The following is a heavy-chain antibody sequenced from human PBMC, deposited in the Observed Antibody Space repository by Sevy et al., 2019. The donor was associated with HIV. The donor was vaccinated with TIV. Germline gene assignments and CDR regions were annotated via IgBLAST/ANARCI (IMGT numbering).Heavy chain of an antibody. CDR3: TTDAAGIVVVITGDAFDI. Sequence: GGSLRLSCAASGFTFSNAWMSWVRQAPGKGLEWVGRIKSKTDGGTTDYAAPVKGRFTISRDDSKNTRYLQMNSLKTEDTAVYYCTTDAAGIVVVITGDAFDIWGQGTMVTVSS. V-gene: IGHV3-15*01. CDR1: GFTFSNAW. CDR2: IKSKTDGGTT. J-gene: IGHJ3*02. D-gene: IGHD3-22*01.